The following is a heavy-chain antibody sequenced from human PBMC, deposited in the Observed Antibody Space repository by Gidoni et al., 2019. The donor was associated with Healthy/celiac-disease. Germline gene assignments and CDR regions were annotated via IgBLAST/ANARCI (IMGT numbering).Heavy chain of an antibody. D-gene: IGHD3-22*01. J-gene: IGHJ4*02. CDR1: GFTFSDHY. V-gene: IGHV3-11*01. Sequence: QVQLVESGGGLVKPGGSLRLPGAALGFTFSDHYLRWIRQAPGKGPEWVSYISSSGSTIYYADAVKDRFAISRDNAKNSLYLQMNSLRAEDSAVYYCARDLFPRYYYDSSGYPYYFDYWGQGTLVTVSS. CDR3: ARDLFPRYYYDSSGYPYYFDY. CDR2: ISSSGSTI.